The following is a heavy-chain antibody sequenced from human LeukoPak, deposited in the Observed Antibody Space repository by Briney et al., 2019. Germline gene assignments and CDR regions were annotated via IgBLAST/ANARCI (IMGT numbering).Heavy chain of an antibody. J-gene: IGHJ3*01. Sequence: PSETLSLTCTVSGASIISYYWSWIRQPPGKGLEWIGYIFNTGSTNYNPSLKSRVTISMDTSQMQFSLRLNSVTAADTAVYYCARSEVTYYGSKNSLWPDAFDFWGQGTVDTVSS. CDR1: GASIISYY. D-gene: IGHD3-10*01. CDR3: ARSEVTYYGSKNSLWPDAFDF. CDR2: IFNTGST. V-gene: IGHV4-4*09.